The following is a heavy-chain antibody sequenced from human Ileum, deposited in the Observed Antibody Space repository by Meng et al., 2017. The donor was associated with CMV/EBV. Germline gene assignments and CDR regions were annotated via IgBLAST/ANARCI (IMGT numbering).Heavy chain of an antibody. CDR3: AKGVSIFGVLPDY. D-gene: IGHD3-3*01. CDR2: ISGIGDNT. V-gene: IGHV3-23*01. J-gene: IGHJ4*02. Sequence: GESLKISCAASGFTFSSYAMSWVRQAPGKGLEWVSDISGIGDNTYHADSVKGRFTISRDNSKNTLYLQMNSLRGEDTAVYYCAKGVSIFGVLPDYWGQGTRVNVSS. CDR1: GFTFSSYA.